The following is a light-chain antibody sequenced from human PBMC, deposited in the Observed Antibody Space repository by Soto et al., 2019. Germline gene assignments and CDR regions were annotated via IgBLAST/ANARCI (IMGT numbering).Light chain of an antibody. V-gene: IGKV3-20*01. CDR2: GAS. Sequence: EIVLTQSPGTLSLSPGETATLSCRASRSVSSDYLAWYQQKAGQVPRLLIYGASSRATGIPDRFSGSGSGTDFTLTISGLEPEDFAVYYCQQYVSSPLTFGGGTKV. CDR3: QQYVSSPLT. CDR1: RSVSSDY. J-gene: IGKJ4*01.